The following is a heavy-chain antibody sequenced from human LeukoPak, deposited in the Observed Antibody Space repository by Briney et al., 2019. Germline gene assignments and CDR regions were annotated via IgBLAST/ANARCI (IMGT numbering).Heavy chain of an antibody. Sequence: GGSLTLSCVASGLTFSNYAMSWVRLAPGKGLEWVSAISHSGATTYYADSVKGRLTSSRDNSKNTLYLQMNSLRAEDTAIYYCAKAPPPYCSGGSCFDAIDMWGEGTMVTVS. J-gene: IGHJ3*02. CDR2: ISHSGATT. D-gene: IGHD2-15*01. CDR1: GLTFSNYA. V-gene: IGHV3-23*01. CDR3: AKAPPPYCSGGSCFDAIDM.